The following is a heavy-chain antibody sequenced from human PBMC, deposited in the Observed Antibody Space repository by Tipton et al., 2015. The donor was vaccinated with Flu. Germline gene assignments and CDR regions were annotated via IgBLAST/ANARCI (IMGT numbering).Heavy chain of an antibody. J-gene: IGHJ4*02. D-gene: IGHD1-26*01. CDR2: IYYSGST. Sequence: TLSLTCSVSGGSISSTSPYWAWIRQTPGMGLECLGSIYYSGSTYYNPSLKSRITISIDTSKNQFSLRLTSVTAADTAVYFCARWDHAMGRQGFDFWGQGTPVTVSS. CDR3: ARWDHAMGRQGFDF. CDR1: GGSISSTSPY. V-gene: IGHV4-39*07.